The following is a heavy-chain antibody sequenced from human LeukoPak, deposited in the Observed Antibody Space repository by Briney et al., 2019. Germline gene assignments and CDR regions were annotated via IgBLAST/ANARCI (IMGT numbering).Heavy chain of an antibody. CDR3: ARGIYCSGGSCYFLFDY. D-gene: IGHD2-15*01. Sequence: SETLSLTCSVSGGSVSSGSYFWTWIRQPPGKGLEWIGYIYYSGSTKYNPSLKSRVTISVDTSKNQFSLKLSSVTAADTAVYYCARGIYCSGGSCYFLFDYWGQGTLVTVSS. CDR1: GGSVSSGSYF. CDR2: IYYSGST. J-gene: IGHJ4*02. V-gene: IGHV4-61*01.